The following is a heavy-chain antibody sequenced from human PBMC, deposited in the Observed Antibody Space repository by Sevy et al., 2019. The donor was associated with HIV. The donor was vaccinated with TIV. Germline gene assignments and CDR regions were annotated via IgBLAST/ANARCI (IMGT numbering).Heavy chain of an antibody. D-gene: IGHD3-22*01. Sequence: ASVKVSCKASGYNFNTYGITWVRQAPGQGLEWVGWIGVNNGKKNFAARPRARISMTADTSTGTVYMELRTLTSDDTAMYFCARDSYYYDMHSSYRPPDYWGQGTLVTVSS. J-gene: IGHJ4*02. CDR2: IGVNNGKK. V-gene: IGHV1-18*01. CDR1: GYNFNTYG. CDR3: ARDSYYYDMHSSYRPPDY.